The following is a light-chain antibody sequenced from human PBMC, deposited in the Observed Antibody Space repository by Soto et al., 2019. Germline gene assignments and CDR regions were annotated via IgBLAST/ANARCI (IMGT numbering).Light chain of an antibody. CDR1: QGISSY. Sequence: IEMTQPPSTLSASTGDRVAITCRASQGISSYLAWYQQKPGKAPKLLIYAASTLQSGVPSRFSGSGSGTDFTLTISCLQSEDFATYYCQQYYSYPRTFGQGTKVDIK. J-gene: IGKJ1*01. V-gene: IGKV1-8*01. CDR2: AAS. CDR3: QQYYSYPRT.